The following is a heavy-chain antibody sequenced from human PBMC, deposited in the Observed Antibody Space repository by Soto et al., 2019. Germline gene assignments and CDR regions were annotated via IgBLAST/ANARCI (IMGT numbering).Heavy chain of an antibody. Sequence: WGSLRLSCAASGFTVISNYMICFRHSPGRGLEWVSVIYSGGSTYYADSVKGRFTISRDNSKNTLYLQMNSLRAEDTAVYYCARDFDDFWSGYLDVWGQGTTVTVSS. CDR1: GFTVISNY. CDR2: IYSGGST. J-gene: IGHJ6*02. V-gene: IGHV3-53*01. CDR3: ARDFDDFWSGYLDV. D-gene: IGHD3-3*01.